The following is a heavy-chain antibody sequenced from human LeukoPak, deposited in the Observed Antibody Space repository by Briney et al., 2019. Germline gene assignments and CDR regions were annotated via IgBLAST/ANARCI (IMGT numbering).Heavy chain of an antibody. CDR3: ARVDYDYVWGTPGDAFDI. Sequence: GGSLRLSCAASGFTFSSFWMSWVRQAPGKGLECVANINQDGSEKYYVDSVKGRFTISRDNAKNSLYLQMNSLRAEDTAVYYCARVDYDYVWGTPGDAFDIWGQGTMVTVSS. CDR2: INQDGSEK. V-gene: IGHV3-7*01. CDR1: GFTFSSFW. J-gene: IGHJ3*02. D-gene: IGHD3-16*01.